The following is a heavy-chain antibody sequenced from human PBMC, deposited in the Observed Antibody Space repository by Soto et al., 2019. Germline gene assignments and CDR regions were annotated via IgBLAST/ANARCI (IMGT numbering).Heavy chain of an antibody. Sequence: EVQLVESGGGLVQPGGSLRLSCAASGFTLSSYWMSWVRQAPGKGLEWVANIKQDGREKYYVDSVKGRFTISRDTAKSSLYLQLTSLRAEDTAVYYCAREYGSSYSPRYYGMDVWGQGTTVTVSS. CDR1: GFTLSSYW. V-gene: IGHV3-7*05. J-gene: IGHJ6*02. CDR3: AREYGSSYSPRYYGMDV. CDR2: IKQDGREK. D-gene: IGHD6-13*01.